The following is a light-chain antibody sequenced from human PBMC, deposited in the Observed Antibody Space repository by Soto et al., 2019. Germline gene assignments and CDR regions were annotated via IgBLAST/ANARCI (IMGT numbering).Light chain of an antibody. CDR2: DVS. Sequence: QSALTQPASVSGSPGQSITISCTGTSTDVGGYNYVSWYQQHPGKAPKLMIYDVSHRPSRVSNRFSGSKSGNTASLTISGLQAEDEGDYYCSSYTSSSTYVFGTGTKVTVL. V-gene: IGLV2-14*01. CDR1: STDVGGYNY. CDR3: SSYTSSSTYV. J-gene: IGLJ1*01.